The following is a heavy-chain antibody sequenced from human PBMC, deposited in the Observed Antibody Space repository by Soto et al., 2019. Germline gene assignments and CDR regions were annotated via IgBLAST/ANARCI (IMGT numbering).Heavy chain of an antibody. V-gene: IGHV4-59*08. CDR1: GASISPYY. D-gene: IGHD3-22*01. J-gene: IGHJ4*02. CDR2: IYYRGTT. CDR3: VLYDSSGFFYNRFDA. Sequence: SETLSLTCTVSGASISPYYWSWIRQPPGKELEWIGYIYYRGTTNYSPSLKSRVTMSVDTSKNQFSLQLTSVTAADTAVYYCVLYDSSGFFYNRFDAWGQGSLVNVSS.